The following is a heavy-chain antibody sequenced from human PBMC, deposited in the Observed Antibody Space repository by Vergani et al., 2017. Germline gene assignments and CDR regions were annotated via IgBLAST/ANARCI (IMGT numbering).Heavy chain of an antibody. CDR2: VEDSGYF. J-gene: IGHJ6*02. V-gene: IGHV4-59*12. Sequence: QVQLQESGPGLVRPSETLSLTCTVSGGSLSGYYWNWIRQTPGEGLEWIGYVEDSGYFNYNPSLKTRVSMSSDTSNNQFSLILSSVTAADTAVYYCAPRRQYCGGGSGYNADYGMDVWGQGTTVTVSS. CDR3: APRRQYCGGGSGYNADYGMDV. CDR1: GGSLSGYY. D-gene: IGHD2-15*01.